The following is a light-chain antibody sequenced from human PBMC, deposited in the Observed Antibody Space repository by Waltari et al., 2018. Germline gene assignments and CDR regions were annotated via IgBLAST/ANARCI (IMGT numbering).Light chain of an antibody. CDR3: GTWDSSLSAGV. CDR1: SSNIGHTY. V-gene: IGLV1-51*01. J-gene: IGLJ2*01. Sequence: QSVLTQPPSVSAAPGPQVTISCSGSSSNIGHTYVSWYQQLPGTAPKLLIYDNNKRPSGIPDRFSGSKSGTSATLGITGLQTGDEADYYCGTWDSSLSAGVFGGGTKLTVL. CDR2: DNN.